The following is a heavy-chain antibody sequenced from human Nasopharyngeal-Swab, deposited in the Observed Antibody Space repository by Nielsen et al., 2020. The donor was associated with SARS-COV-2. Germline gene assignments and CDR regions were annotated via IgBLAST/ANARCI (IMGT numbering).Heavy chain of an antibody. Sequence: GGSLRLSCAASGFTFSSYGMHWVSQAQGKGIEWEEVVSYDGRNEYYADSVKGRFTISRDNSKNTLFLQMNSLRTEDTAVYFCARGGLGDTTMATGTNLCYFAYWGQGTLVTVSS. CDR2: VSYDGRNE. D-gene: IGHD5-18*01. CDR3: ARGGLGDTTMATGTNLCYFAY. V-gene: IGHV3-30*03. J-gene: IGHJ4*02. CDR1: GFTFSSYG.